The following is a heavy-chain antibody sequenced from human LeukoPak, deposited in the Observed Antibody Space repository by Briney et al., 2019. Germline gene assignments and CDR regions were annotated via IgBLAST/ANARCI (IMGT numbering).Heavy chain of an antibody. CDR3: ALYSSSSVHFDY. Sequence: GGSLRLSCAASGFTFSDYYMSWIRQAPGKGLEWVSYISSSGSTIYYADSVKGRFTISRDNAKNSLYLQMNSLRAEDTAVYYCALYSSSSVHFDYWGQGTLVTVSS. CDR2: ISSSGSTI. V-gene: IGHV3-11*04. D-gene: IGHD6-6*01. CDR1: GFTFSDYY. J-gene: IGHJ4*02.